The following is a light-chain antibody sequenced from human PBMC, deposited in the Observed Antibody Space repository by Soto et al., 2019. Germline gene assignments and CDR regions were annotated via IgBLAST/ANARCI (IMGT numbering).Light chain of an antibody. V-gene: IGKV3-20*01. CDR1: QSVPSKY. CDR3: QYHGSSPIT. CDR2: AAS. J-gene: IGKJ5*01. Sequence: EIVLTQSPGTLSLSPGERATLSCRASQSVPSKYLAWYQQKPGQAPRLLIFAASSRASGIPDRFSGSGSGTDFTLTISRLEPEDFALFYCQYHGSSPITFGQGTRLEIK.